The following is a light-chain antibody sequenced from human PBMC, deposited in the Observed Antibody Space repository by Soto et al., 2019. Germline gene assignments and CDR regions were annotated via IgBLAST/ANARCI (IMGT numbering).Light chain of an antibody. V-gene: IGKV3-20*01. CDR2: GAS. CDR1: QSVSNNY. Sequence: EIVLTQSPGTLSLSPGERATLSCRASQSVSNNYLACYQQNPGQAPRLLIYGASNRATGIPDRFSGSGSGTDFTLTISSLQPDDFATYYCQQYNSYSWTFGQGTKVDI. J-gene: IGKJ1*01. CDR3: QQYNSYSWT.